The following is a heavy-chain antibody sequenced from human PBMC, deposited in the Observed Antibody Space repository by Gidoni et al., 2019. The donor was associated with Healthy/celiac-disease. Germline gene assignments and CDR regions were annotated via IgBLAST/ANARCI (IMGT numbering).Heavy chain of an antibody. V-gene: IGHV1-18*04. D-gene: IGHD3-22*01. CDR2: ISAYNGNT. J-gene: IGHJ5*02. CDR1: GYTLTSYG. CDR3: ARNGYYDSSGYYYWFDP. Sequence: QVQLVQSGAEVKNPGASVKVSCKASGYTLTSYGTSWVRQAPGQGLEWMGWISAYNGNTNYAQKLQGRVTMTTDTSTSTAYMELRSLRSDDTAVYYCARNGYYDSSGYYYWFDPWGQGTLVTVSS.